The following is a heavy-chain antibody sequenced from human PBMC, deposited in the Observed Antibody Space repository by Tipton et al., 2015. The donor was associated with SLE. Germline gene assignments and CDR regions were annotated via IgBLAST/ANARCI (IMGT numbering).Heavy chain of an antibody. D-gene: IGHD6-6*01. CDR2: ISYDGSNK. V-gene: IGHV3-30*09. CDR3: ARGRSSSSPFDY. CDR1: GFTFSSYA. J-gene: IGHJ4*02. Sequence: SLRLSYAASGFTFSSYAMHWVRQAPGKGLEWVAVISYDGSNKYYADSVKGRFAISRDNSKNTLYLQMNSLRAEDTAVYYCARGRSSSSPFDYWGQGTLVTVSS.